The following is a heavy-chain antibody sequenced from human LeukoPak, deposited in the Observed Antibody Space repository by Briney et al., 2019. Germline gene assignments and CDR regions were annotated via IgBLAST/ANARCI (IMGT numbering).Heavy chain of an antibody. J-gene: IGHJ3*02. CDR2: ISGSGGST. Sequence: QAGGSLRLSCAASGFTFSSYAMSWVRQAPGKGLEWVSAISGSGGSTYYADSVKGRFTISRDNSKNTLYLQMNSLRAEDTAVYYCAKLSITMVRGALGAFDIWGQGTMVTVSS. D-gene: IGHD3-10*01. CDR3: AKLSITMVRGALGAFDI. CDR1: GFTFSSYA. V-gene: IGHV3-23*01.